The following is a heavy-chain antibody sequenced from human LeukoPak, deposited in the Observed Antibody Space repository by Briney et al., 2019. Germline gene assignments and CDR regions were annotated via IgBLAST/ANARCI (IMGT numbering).Heavy chain of an antibody. D-gene: IGHD2-8*01. V-gene: IGHV3-30*01. CDR2: ISYDGSNK. CDR3: ARAYRKYCTNGVCYIDY. Sequence: PGGSLRLSCAASGFTFSSYAMHWVRQAPGKGLEWVAVISYDGSNKYYADSVKGRFTISRDKSKNTLYLQMNSLRAEDTAVYYCARAYRKYCTNGVCYIDYWGQGTLVTVSS. CDR1: GFTFSSYA. J-gene: IGHJ4*02.